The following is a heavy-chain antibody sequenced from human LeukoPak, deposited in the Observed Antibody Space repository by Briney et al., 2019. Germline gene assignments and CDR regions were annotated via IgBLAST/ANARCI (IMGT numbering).Heavy chain of an antibody. Sequence: GGSLRLSCAASGFTFTTYAMHWVRQAPGKGLEWVAVISYDGSNKYYADSVKGRFTISRDNSKNTLYLQMNSLRAEDTAVYYCAKDPYYYGSGSYPDYWGQGTLVTVSS. CDR2: ISYDGSNK. CDR3: AKDPYYYGSGSYPDY. D-gene: IGHD3-10*01. V-gene: IGHV3-30*18. J-gene: IGHJ4*02. CDR1: GFTFTTYA.